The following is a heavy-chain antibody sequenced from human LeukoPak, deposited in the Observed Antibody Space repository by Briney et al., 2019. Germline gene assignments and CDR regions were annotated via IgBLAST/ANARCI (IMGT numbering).Heavy chain of an antibody. Sequence: GGSLRLSCAASGFTVSSNYMSWVRQAPGKGLEWVSVIYSGGSTYYADSVKGRFTISRHNSKNTLYLQMDSLRAEDTAVYYCARVKLLSLDYWGQGTLVTVSS. V-gene: IGHV3-53*04. CDR1: GFTVSSNY. CDR3: ARVKLLSLDY. D-gene: IGHD2-15*01. CDR2: IYSGGST. J-gene: IGHJ4*02.